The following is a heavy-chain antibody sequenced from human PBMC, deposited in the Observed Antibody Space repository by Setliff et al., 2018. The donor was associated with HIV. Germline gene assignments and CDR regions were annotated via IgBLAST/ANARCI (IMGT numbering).Heavy chain of an antibody. V-gene: IGHV4-59*01. CDR2: IYSSGST. J-gene: IGHJ2*01. CDR1: GGSISSYY. Sequence: SETLSLTCSVSGGSISSYYWSWIRQPPGKGLEWIGYIYSSGSTNYNPALKSRVTISVDTSKNEFSLKLSSVTAADTAVYYCARGAMVRGVIIAWYFDLWGRGTLVTVSS. CDR3: ARGAMVRGVIIAWYFDL. D-gene: IGHD3-10*01.